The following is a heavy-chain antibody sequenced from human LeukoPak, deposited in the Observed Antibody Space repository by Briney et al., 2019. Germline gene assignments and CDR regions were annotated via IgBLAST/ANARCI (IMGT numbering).Heavy chain of an antibody. CDR3: ARGWNSGYDQTFDY. CDR1: GGSFSGYY. Sequence: SETLSLTCAVYGGSFSGYYWSWIRQPPGKGLEWIGEINHSGSTNYNPSLKSRVTISVNTSKNQFSLKLSSVTAADTAVYYCARGWNSGYDQTFDYWGQGTLVTVSS. D-gene: IGHD5-12*01. CDR2: INHSGST. V-gene: IGHV4-34*01. J-gene: IGHJ4*02.